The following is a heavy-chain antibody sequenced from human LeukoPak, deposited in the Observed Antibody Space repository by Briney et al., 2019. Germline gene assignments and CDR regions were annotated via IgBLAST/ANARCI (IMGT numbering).Heavy chain of an antibody. CDR1: GFTFSSYW. Sequence: GGSRRLSCAASGFTFSSYWMSWVLQAPGKGLEWVANIKQDGSEKYYVDSVKGRFTISRDNAKNSLYLQMNSLRAEDTAVYYCAINRYSGSYGVDYWGQGTLVTVSS. J-gene: IGHJ4*02. D-gene: IGHD1-26*01. CDR3: AINRYSGSYGVDY. CDR2: IKQDGSEK. V-gene: IGHV3-7*05.